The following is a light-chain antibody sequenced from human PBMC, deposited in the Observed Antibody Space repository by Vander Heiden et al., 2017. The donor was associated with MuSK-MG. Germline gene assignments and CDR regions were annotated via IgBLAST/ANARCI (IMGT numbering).Light chain of an antibody. V-gene: IGLV3-1*01. J-gene: IGLJ2*01. Sequence: SYGLTPPPSVSVSPGQTASITCPGPSLGDKYACWYQQKPGQAPVLVIYQDSKRPSGIPERFSGSNSGNTATLTISGTQAMDEADYYCQACDSSIVVFGGGTKLTVL. CDR2: QDS. CDR1: SLGDKY. CDR3: QACDSSIVV.